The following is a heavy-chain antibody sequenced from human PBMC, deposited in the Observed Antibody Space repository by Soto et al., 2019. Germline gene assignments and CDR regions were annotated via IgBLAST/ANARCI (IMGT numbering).Heavy chain of an antibody. CDR1: GFTFNTYS. J-gene: IGHJ4*02. D-gene: IGHD1-26*01. CDR2: ISGSNTYI. CDR3: ARDGVVGPRVGY. Sequence: EVQLVESGGGLVKPGGSLRLSCAASGFTFNTYSMNWVRQAPGKGLEWVSSISGSNTYIYYADSVKGRFTISRDNAKNSLYLQMDSLRAEDTAVYYCARDGVVGPRVGYWGQGTLVTVSS. V-gene: IGHV3-21*01.